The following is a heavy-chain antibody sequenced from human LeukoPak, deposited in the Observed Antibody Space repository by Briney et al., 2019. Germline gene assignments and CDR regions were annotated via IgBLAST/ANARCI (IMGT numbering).Heavy chain of an antibody. V-gene: IGHV3-15*01. D-gene: IGHD3-22*01. CDR3: TTDNYYDSSGYYG. Sequence: SGGSLRLSCAASGFTFSNAWMSWVRQAPGKGLEWVGRIKSKTDGGTTDYAAPVKGRFTISRDDSKNTLYLQMNSLKTEDTAVYYCTTDNYYDSSGYYGWGQGTLVTVSS. CDR1: GFTFSNAW. CDR2: IKSKTDGGTT. J-gene: IGHJ4*02.